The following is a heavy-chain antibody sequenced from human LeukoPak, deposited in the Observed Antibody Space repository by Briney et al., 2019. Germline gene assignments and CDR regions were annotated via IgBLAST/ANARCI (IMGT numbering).Heavy chain of an antibody. CDR1: GFTFSSYA. D-gene: IGHD3-16*01. Sequence: GGSLRLSCAASGFTFSSYAMSWVRQAPGKGLEWVSAISGSGGSTYYADSVKGRFTISRDNSKNTLYLQMNSLRAEDTAVYYCXXXXXXXPRYTVCWFDPWGQGTLVTVSS. CDR3: XXXXXXXPRYTVCWFDP. CDR2: ISGSGGST. J-gene: IGHJ5*02. V-gene: IGHV3-23*01.